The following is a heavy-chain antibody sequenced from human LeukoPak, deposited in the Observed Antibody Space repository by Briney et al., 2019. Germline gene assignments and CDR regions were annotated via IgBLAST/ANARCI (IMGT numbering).Heavy chain of an antibody. V-gene: IGHV3-30*18. CDR3: AKLAVVVADAFDI. D-gene: IGHD2-15*01. CDR2: ISYDGSNK. CDR1: GFTFSSYG. J-gene: IGHJ3*02. Sequence: PGGSLRLSCAASGFTFSSYGMHWVRQAPGKGLEWVAVISYDGSNKYYADSVKGRFTISRDNSKNTLYLQMNSLRAEDTAVYYCAKLAVVVADAFDIWGQGTMVTVSS.